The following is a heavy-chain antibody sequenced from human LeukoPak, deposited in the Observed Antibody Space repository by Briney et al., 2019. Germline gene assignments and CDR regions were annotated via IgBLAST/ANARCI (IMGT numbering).Heavy chain of an antibody. Sequence: ASVTVSCKASGYTFASYDINWVRQALVQGLEWMGWMNPDSTNTGYAQKFQGRVTMTRDTSMSTAYMELSSLTSEDTAVYYCARVPSLGYCSGGSCYRFDHWGQGTLVAVSS. CDR3: ARVPSLGYCSGGSCYRFDH. CDR1: GYTFASYD. D-gene: IGHD2-15*01. CDR2: MNPDSTNT. V-gene: IGHV1-8*01. J-gene: IGHJ4*02.